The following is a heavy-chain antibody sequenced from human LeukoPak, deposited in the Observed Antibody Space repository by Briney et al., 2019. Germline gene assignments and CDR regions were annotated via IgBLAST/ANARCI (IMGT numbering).Heavy chain of an antibody. J-gene: IGHJ5*02. V-gene: IGHV3-66*01. CDR3: AKEVAGGGYNPSP. CDR2: IYSGGST. D-gene: IGHD5-24*01. Sequence: GGSLRLSCAASGFTVSSNYMSWVRQAPGKGLEWVSVIYSGGSTYYADSVKGRFTISRDNSKNTLYLQMNSLRAEDTAVYYCAKEVAGGGYNPSPWGQGTLVTVSS. CDR1: GFTVSSNY.